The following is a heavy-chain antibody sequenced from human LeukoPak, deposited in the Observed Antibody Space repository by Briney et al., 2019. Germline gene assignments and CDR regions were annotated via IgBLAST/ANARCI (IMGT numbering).Heavy chain of an antibody. D-gene: IGHD6-19*01. J-gene: IGHJ4*02. CDR1: GFPFSSHW. Sequence: GGSLRLSCAASGFPFSSHWLSWFRQSPGKGLEWVAHISHDGSEKHYVDSVKGRFTISRDNARNSQFLQMDSLRVDDTAVYYCASGGGWVFFNWGQGTLVTVSS. CDR2: ISHDGSEK. CDR3: ASGGGWVFFN. V-gene: IGHV3-7*01.